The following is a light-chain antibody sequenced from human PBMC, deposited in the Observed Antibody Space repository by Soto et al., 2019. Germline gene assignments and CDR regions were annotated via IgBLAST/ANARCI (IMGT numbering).Light chain of an antibody. J-gene: IGKJ1*01. V-gene: IGKV1-5*03. Sequence: DIQMTQSPSTLSASVGDRVTITCRASQTISTGLAWYQQKPGKAPNLLIYKASALQTGVPSRFSGSGSGTEFTLTISSLQPDDFATYYCQQYGSSSRTFGQGTKLEV. CDR3: QQYGSSSRT. CDR2: KAS. CDR1: QTISTG.